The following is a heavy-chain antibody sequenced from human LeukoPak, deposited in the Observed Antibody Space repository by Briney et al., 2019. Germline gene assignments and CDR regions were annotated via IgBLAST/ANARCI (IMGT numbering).Heavy chain of an antibody. CDR3: ASKVDPRGPFDY. V-gene: IGHV4-4*08. CDR2: IYASGST. Sequence: SETLSLTCTVSGGSISSYYWSWIRQPPGKGLEWIGYIYASGSTSYNPSLKSRVTISADTSKSQFSLKLSSVTAADTAVYYCASKVDPRGPFDYWGQGTLVTVSS. D-gene: IGHD5-12*01. J-gene: IGHJ4*02. CDR1: GGSISSYY.